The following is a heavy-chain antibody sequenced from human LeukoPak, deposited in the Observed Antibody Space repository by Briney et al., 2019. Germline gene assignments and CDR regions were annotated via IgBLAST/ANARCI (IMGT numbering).Heavy chain of an antibody. CDR3: ARQARRYYDILTGYIN. J-gene: IGHJ4*02. CDR2: IYYSGST. Sequence: PSETLSLTCTVSGGSISNGDYYWSRIRQPPGKGLEWIGYIYYSGSTYYNPSLKSRVTISVDTSKNQFSLKLSSVTAADTAVYYCARQARRYYDILTGYINWGQGTLVTVSS. D-gene: IGHD3-9*01. V-gene: IGHV4-30-4*08. CDR1: GGSISNGDYY.